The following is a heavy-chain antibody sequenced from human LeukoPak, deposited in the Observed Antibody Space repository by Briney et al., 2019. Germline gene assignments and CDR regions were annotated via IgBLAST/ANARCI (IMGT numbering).Heavy chain of an antibody. V-gene: IGHV3-9*01. D-gene: IGHD3-22*01. CDR2: ISWNSGSI. CDR3: AKDSRGDYYDSSGYFDY. CDR1: GFTFDDYA. J-gene: IGHJ4*02. Sequence: PGGSLRLSCAASGFTFDDYAMRWVRHAPGKGLQWVSGISWNSGSIGYADSVKGRFTISRDNAKNSLYLQMNSLRAEDTALYYCAKDSRGDYYDSSGYFDYWGQGTLVTVSS.